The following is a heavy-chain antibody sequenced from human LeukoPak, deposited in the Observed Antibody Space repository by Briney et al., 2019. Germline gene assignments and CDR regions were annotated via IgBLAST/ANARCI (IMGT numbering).Heavy chain of an antibody. CDR3: ARENQLGNAFDI. Sequence: ASVKVSCKASGYTFTRYYIHWVRQAPGQGLEWMGWINPNSGGTNYAQMSQGRVTMTRDTSINTAYMEVSRLRSDDTAVYYCARENQLGNAFDIWGQGTMVTVSS. J-gene: IGHJ3*02. CDR2: INPNSGGT. D-gene: IGHD7-27*01. V-gene: IGHV1-2*02. CDR1: GYTFTRYY.